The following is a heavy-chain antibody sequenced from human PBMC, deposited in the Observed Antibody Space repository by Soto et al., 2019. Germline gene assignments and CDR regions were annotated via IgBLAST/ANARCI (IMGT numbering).Heavy chain of an antibody. CDR2: ISGSGGST. CDR1: GFTFSSYA. Sequence: PGGSLRLSCAASGFTFSSYAMRWVRQAPGKGLEWVSAISGSGGSTYYADSVKGRFTISRDNPKNTLYLQMNSLRAEDTAVYYCAKDREHSNVDWFDYWGQGTLVTVSS. J-gene: IGHJ5*01. CDR3: AKDREHSNVDWFDY. V-gene: IGHV3-23*01. D-gene: IGHD4-4*01.